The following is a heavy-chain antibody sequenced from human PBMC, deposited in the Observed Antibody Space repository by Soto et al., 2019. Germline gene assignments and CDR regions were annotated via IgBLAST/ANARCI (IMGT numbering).Heavy chain of an antibody. J-gene: IGHJ4*02. V-gene: IGHV3-7*03. D-gene: IGHD3-3*01. CDR1: GFTFSNYW. CDR3: ARGVTIFGVVYFDY. Sequence: GGSLRLSCAASGFTFSNYWMTWVRQAPGKGLEWVANIKQDGSEKYYVDSVKGRFTISRDNAKNSLYLQMNSLRAEDMAVYYCARGVTIFGVVYFDYWGQGTRVTVSS. CDR2: IKQDGSEK.